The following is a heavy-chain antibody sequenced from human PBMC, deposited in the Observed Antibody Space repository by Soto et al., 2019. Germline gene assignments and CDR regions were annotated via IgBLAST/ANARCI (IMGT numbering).Heavy chain of an antibody. Sequence: QVQLVQSGAEVKKPGASVKVSCKASGYTFTSYGISWVRQAPGQGLEWMGWISAYNGNTNYAQKLQGRVTMTTDTSTSTAYMELRSLRSDDTAVYYSARDGVGLMGTMVRGVIFNYYGMDVWGQGTTVTVSS. CDR3: ARDGVGLMGTMVRGVIFNYYGMDV. D-gene: IGHD3-10*01. J-gene: IGHJ6*02. CDR2: ISAYNGNT. CDR1: GYTFTSYG. V-gene: IGHV1-18*01.